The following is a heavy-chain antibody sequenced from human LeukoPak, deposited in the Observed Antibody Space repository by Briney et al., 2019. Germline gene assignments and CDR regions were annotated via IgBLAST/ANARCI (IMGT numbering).Heavy chain of an antibody. CDR2: IYSGGTI. Sequence: PGGSLGLSCAASGFTFSSYSMNWVRQAPGKGLQWVSVIYSGGTILYADSVKGRFTISRDNSKNTVYLEMNSLRAEDTAVYYCARDGENHYYDYWGQGTLVTVSS. J-gene: IGHJ4*02. CDR1: GFTFSSYS. D-gene: IGHD7-27*01. CDR3: ARDGENHYYDY. V-gene: IGHV3-66*01.